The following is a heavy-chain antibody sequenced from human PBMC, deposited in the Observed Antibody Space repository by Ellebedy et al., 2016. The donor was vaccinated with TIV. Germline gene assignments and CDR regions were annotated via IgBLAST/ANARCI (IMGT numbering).Heavy chain of an antibody. CDR2: IVVGSGNT. CDR3: ASRGYSYGIFDY. CDR1: GFTFTSSA. V-gene: IGHV1-58*01. Sequence: SVKVSXXASGFTFTSSAVQWVRQARGQRLEWIGWIVVGSGNTNYAQKFQERVTITRDMSTSTAYMELSSLRSEDTAVYYCASRGYSYGIFDYWGQGTLVTVSS. J-gene: IGHJ4*02. D-gene: IGHD5-18*01.